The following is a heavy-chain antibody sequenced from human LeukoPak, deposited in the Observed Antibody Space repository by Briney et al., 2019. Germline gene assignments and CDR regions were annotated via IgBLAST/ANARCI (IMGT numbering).Heavy chain of an antibody. Sequence: GGSLRLSCAASGFTFSSFSMNWVRQAPGKGLEWVSSISSSSSYMYYADSVKGRFTISRDNAKNSLYLQLNSLRAGDTAVYYCARGGSGNWNAPFDYWGQGILVTVSS. D-gene: IGHD1-1*01. CDR3: ARGGSGNWNAPFDY. J-gene: IGHJ4*02. CDR2: ISSSSSYM. V-gene: IGHV3-21*01. CDR1: GFTFSSFS.